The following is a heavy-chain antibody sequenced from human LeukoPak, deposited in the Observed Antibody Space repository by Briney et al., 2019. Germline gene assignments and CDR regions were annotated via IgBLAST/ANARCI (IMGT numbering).Heavy chain of an antibody. J-gene: IGHJ5*02. Sequence: PSETLSLTCTVSGGSISSYYWSWIRQPPGKGLEWIGYISYSGTTNYNPSLTSRVTISIDTSKNQFSLKLSSVTAADTAVYYCARGVNWIDPWGQGPWSPSPQ. V-gene: IGHV4-59*01. D-gene: IGHD6-13*01. CDR2: ISYSGTT. CDR3: ARGVNWIDP. CDR1: GGSISSYY.